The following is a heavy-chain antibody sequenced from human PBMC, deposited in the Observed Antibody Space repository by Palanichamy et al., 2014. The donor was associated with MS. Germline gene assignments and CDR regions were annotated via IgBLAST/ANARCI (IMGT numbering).Heavy chain of an antibody. D-gene: IGHD3-22*01. V-gene: IGHV5-51*01. Sequence: EVQLVQSGAEVKKPGESLKISCKGSGYSFTIYWIGWVRQMPGKGLEWMGIIYPGDSDTRHSPSFQGQVTISADKSISTAYLQWSTLKASDTAMYYCARQLGDSSGYYFGAFDIWGQGTMVTVSS. J-gene: IGHJ3*02. CDR2: IYPGDSDT. CDR1: GYSFTIYW. CDR3: ARQLGDSSGYYFGAFDI.